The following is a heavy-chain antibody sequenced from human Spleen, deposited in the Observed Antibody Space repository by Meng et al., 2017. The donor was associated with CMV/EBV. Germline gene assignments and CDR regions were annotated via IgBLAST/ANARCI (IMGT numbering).Heavy chain of an antibody. J-gene: IGHJ4*02. V-gene: IGHV4-28*01. D-gene: IGHD3-22*01. CDR1: GYSISSTNW. Sequence: QLHLQESGPGLVKPSETLSLTCAVSGYSISSTNWWGWIRQPPGKGLEWIGYIYYSGSTSYNPSLKSRVTMSVDTSKNQFSLNLNSVTAVDTAVYYCARNVPGTSAYYDWGQGTLVTVSS. CDR3: ARNVPGTSAYYD. CDR2: IYYSGST.